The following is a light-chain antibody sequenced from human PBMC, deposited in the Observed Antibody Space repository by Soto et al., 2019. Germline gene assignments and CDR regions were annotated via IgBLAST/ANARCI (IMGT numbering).Light chain of an antibody. J-gene: IGLJ1*01. Sequence: QPVLTQPASVSGSPGQSITISCTGTSSDVGGYNYVSWYQQHPGKAHKLMIYDVSNRPSGVSNRFSGSKSGNTASLTISGLQAEDEADYYCSSYTSSSLSYVFGTGTKLTVL. CDR2: DVS. CDR3: SSYTSSSLSYV. V-gene: IGLV2-14*01. CDR1: SSDVGGYNY.